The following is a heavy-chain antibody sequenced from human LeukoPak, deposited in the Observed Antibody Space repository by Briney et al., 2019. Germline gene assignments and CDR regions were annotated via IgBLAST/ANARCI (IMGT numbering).Heavy chain of an antibody. Sequence: SQTLSLTCTISGGAISSGGYYWSWIRQHPGKGLEWIGYIYYSGSTYYDPSLKSRVTISVDTSKNQFSLKLSSVTAADTAVYYCARGLPSGTYYVYWGQGTLVTVSS. D-gene: IGHD1-26*01. CDR3: ARGLPSGTYYVY. CDR1: GGAISSGGYY. CDR2: IYYSGST. V-gene: IGHV4-31*03. J-gene: IGHJ4*02.